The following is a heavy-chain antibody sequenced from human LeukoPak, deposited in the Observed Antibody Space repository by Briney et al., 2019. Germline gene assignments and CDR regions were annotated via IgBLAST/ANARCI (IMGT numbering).Heavy chain of an antibody. CDR3: ARERNKRQFDP. J-gene: IGHJ5*02. V-gene: IGHV4-30-4*01. CDR2: IYYSGST. CDR1: GGSISSGDYY. Sequence: HSETLSLTCSVSGGSISSGDYYWSWIRQPPGKGLEWIGYIYYSGSTYYNPSLKSRVTISVDTSKNQFSLKLSSVTAADTAVYYCARERNKRQFDPWGQGTLVTVSS.